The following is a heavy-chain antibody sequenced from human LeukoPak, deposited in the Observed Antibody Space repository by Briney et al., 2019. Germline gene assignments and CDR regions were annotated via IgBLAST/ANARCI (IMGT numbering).Heavy chain of an antibody. CDR3: AKSDWITPRQIDY. J-gene: IGHJ4*02. CDR1: GFTFSSYA. Sequence: GSLRLPCAASGFTFSSYAMRWVRQAPGKGLEWVSGISGNGGSTYYGDSVKGRFTISRDNSKNTLYLQMNSLRAEDTAVYYCAKSDWITPRQIDYWGQGTLVTVSS. CDR2: ISGNGGST. D-gene: IGHD2-21*02. V-gene: IGHV3-23*01.